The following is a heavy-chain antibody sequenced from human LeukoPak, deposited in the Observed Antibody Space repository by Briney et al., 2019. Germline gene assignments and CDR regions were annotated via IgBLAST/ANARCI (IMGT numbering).Heavy chain of an antibody. J-gene: IGHJ4*02. CDR1: GFTVSTYA. CDR2: IGGSGSST. V-gene: IGHV3-23*01. CDR3: AKGTGDCGGGSCSPFDY. Sequence: PGGSLRLSCAASGFTVSTYAMSWVRQGPRKGLEWVSAIGGSGSSTYYADSVKGRFTISRDDSKNTLYLQMNSLRAEDTAVYYCAKGTGDCGGGSCSPFDYWGQGTLVTVSS. D-gene: IGHD2-15*01.